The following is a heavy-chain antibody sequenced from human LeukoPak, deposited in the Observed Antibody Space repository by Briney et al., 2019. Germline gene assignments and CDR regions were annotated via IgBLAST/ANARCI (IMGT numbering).Heavy chain of an antibody. CDR2: IIPIFGTA. CDR3: ASKYYYDRSGYYFDY. V-gene: IGHV1-69*13. D-gene: IGHD3-22*01. Sequence: ASVKVSCKASGGTFSSYAISWVRQAPGQGLEWMGGIIPIFGTANYAQKFQGRVTITADESTSTAYMEMSSLRSEDAAVYYCASKYYYDRSGYYFDYWGQGTLVTVSS. J-gene: IGHJ4*02. CDR1: GGTFSSYA.